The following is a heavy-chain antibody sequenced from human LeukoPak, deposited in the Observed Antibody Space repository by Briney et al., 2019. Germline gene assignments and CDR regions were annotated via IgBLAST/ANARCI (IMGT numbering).Heavy chain of an antibody. CDR2: ISSGGGTT. CDR1: GFTFSSYA. CDR3: AKDPGGSWDY. V-gene: IGHV3-23*01. J-gene: IGHJ4*02. Sequence: GGSLRLSCAASGFTFSSYAMTWVRQAPGKGLEWVSSISSGGGTTYYADSVKGRFTISRDNSKNTRYLQMNSLRAEDTAVYYCAKDPGGSWDYWGQGALVTVSS. D-gene: IGHD2-8*02.